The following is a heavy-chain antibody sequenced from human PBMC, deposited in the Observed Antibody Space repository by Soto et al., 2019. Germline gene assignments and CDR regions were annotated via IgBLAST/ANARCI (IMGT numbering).Heavy chain of an antibody. D-gene: IGHD3-16*02. CDR3: ARETNDYIWGSYRPRWFDP. V-gene: IGHV4-31*03. CDR2: IYYSGST. CDR1: GGSISSGGYY. Sequence: SETLSLTCTVSGGSISSGGYYWSWIRQHPGKGLEWIGYIYYSGSTYYNPSLKSRVTISVDTSKNQFSLKLSSVTAADTAVYYCARETNDYIWGSYRPRWFDPWGQGTLVTVSS. J-gene: IGHJ5*02.